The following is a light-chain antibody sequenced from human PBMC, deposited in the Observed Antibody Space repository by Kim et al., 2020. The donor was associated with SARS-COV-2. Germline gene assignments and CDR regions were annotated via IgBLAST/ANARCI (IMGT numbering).Light chain of an antibody. J-gene: IGLJ2*01. CDR3: SSYTSGTTLVV. CDR2: AVS. CDR1: RSDVGGYKY. Sequence: QSVLTQPASMSGSPGQSITISCTGTRSDVGGYKYVSWYQQHPGKAPKLMIYAVSNRPSGVSNRYSGSKSGNTASLTISGLQAEDEAHYYCSSYTSGTTLVVFGGGTQLTVL. V-gene: IGLV2-14*03.